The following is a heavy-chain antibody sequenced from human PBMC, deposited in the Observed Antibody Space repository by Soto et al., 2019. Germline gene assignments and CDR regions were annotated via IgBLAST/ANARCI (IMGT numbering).Heavy chain of an antibody. CDR1: GGSISSYY. J-gene: IGHJ4*02. D-gene: IGHD2-8*01. Sequence: SETLSLTCTVSGGSISSYYWSWIRQPPWKGLEWIGYIYYSGSTNYNPSLKSRVTISVDTSKNQFSLKLSSVTAADTAVYYCARDQGDGYLDYWGQGTLVTVSS. V-gene: IGHV4-59*01. CDR2: IYYSGST. CDR3: ARDQGDGYLDY.